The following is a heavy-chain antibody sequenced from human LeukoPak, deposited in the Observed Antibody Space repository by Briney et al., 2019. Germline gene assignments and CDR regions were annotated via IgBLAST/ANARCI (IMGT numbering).Heavy chain of an antibody. CDR1: GFTFSSSA. D-gene: IGHD2-15*01. Sequence: GGSLRLSGAASGFTFSSSAMSWVRQAPGKGLEWVSAISNNGGYTYYADSVQGRFTISRDNSKSTLCLQMNSLRAEDTAVYYCAKQLGYCSDGSCYFPYWGQGTLVTVSS. J-gene: IGHJ4*02. CDR2: ISNNGGYT. CDR3: AKQLGYCSDGSCYFPY. V-gene: IGHV3-23*01.